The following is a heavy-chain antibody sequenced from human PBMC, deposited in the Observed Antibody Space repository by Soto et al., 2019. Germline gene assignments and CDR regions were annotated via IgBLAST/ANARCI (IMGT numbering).Heavy chain of an antibody. J-gene: IGHJ6*02. CDR1: GGSISYEYYH. D-gene: IGHD2-21*02. Sequence: SETLCLTCTVSGGSISYEYYHWTWIRQSPGKGLEWIGYIHYSGSIIYNPSFKSRVTISVDTSKNQFSLQLSSVTAADTAVYFCAREDDGGDRDYYGLDVWGQGTTVTVSS. CDR2: IHYSGSI. CDR3: AREDDGGDRDYYGLDV. V-gene: IGHV4-30-4*08.